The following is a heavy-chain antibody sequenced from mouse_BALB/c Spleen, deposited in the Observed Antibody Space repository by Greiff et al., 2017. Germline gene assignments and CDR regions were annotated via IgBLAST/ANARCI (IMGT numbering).Heavy chain of an antibody. J-gene: IGHJ3*01. Sequence: EVQVVESGPELMKPGASVKISCKASGYSFTSYYMHWVKQSHGKSLEWIGYIDPFNGGTSYNQKFKGKATLTVDKSSSTAYMHLSSLTSEDSAVYYCAKGGLGRDWFAYWGQGTLVTVSA. CDR3: AKGGLGRDWFAY. V-gene: IGHV1S135*01. D-gene: IGHD4-1*01. CDR1: GYSFTSYY. CDR2: IDPFNGGT.